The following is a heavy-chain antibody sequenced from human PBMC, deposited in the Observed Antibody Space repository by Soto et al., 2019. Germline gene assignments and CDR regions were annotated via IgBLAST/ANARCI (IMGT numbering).Heavy chain of an antibody. CDR3: ARGDYGTGGYPFPYFDY. Sequence: ASVKVSCKASGYGFTGYYIHWVRQAPGQGLEWMGWINPDSGATNYAQNFQGRVTLTSDTSISTASMDLTSLTSDDTAVYYCARGDYGTGGYPFPYFDYWGRGTLVTVSS. V-gene: IGHV1-2*02. CDR2: INPDSGAT. J-gene: IGHJ4*02. D-gene: IGHD2-8*02. CDR1: GYGFTGYY.